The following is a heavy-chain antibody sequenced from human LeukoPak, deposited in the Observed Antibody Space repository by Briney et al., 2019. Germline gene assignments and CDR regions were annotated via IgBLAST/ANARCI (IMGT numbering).Heavy chain of an antibody. D-gene: IGHD1-26*01. CDR2: IHSDGSVT. CDR3: VRIIVGASNWFDS. V-gene: IGHV3-74*01. J-gene: IGHJ5*01. Sequence: GGSLRLSCAASGFTFSTYSMNWVRQAPGKGLVCVSRIHSDGSVTNYADSVKGRFTISRDNAKNTLYLQMNSLRAEDTAVYYCVRIIVGASNWFDSWGQGTLVTVSS. CDR1: GFTFSTYS.